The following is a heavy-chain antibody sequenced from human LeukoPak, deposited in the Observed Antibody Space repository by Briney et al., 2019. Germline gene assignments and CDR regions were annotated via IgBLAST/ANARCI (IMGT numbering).Heavy chain of an antibody. V-gene: IGHV1-69*05. Sequence: SVKVSCKVSGGTFSSYAISWVRQAPGQGLEWMGRIIPIFGTANYAQKFQGRVTITTDESTSTAYMELSSLRSEDTAVHYCARDKWDCSGGSCYDFQHWGQGTLVTVSS. CDR3: ARDKWDCSGGSCYDFQH. J-gene: IGHJ1*01. D-gene: IGHD2-15*01. CDR1: GGTFSSYA. CDR2: IIPIFGTA.